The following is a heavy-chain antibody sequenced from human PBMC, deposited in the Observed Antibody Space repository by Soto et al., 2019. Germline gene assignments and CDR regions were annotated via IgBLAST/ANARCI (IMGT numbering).Heavy chain of an antibody. D-gene: IGHD5-18*01. Sequence: GGSLRLSCAASGFTFSSYSMNWVRQAPGKGLEWVSSISSSSSYIYYADSVKGRFTISRDNAKNSLYLQMNSLRAEDTAVYYCARDLTRPPWIQPAWGQGTLGTVSS. CDR3: ARDLTRPPWIQPA. CDR1: GFTFSSYS. J-gene: IGHJ4*02. V-gene: IGHV3-21*01. CDR2: ISSSSSYI.